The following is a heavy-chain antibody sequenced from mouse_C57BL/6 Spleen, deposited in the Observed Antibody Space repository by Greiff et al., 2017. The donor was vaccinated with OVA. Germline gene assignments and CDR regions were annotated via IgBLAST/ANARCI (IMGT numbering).Heavy chain of an antibody. J-gene: IGHJ1*03. CDR2: IYPGSGNT. D-gene: IGHD1-1*01. CDR1: GYTFTDYY. V-gene: IGHV1-76*01. CDR3: ARSSYYGSSPYFDV. Sequence: VQLQQSGAELVRPGASVKLSCKASGYTFTDYYINWVKQRPGQGLEWIARIYPGSGNTYYNEKFKGKATLTAEKPSSTAYMQLSSLTSEDSAVYFCARSSYYGSSPYFDVWGTGTTVTVSS.